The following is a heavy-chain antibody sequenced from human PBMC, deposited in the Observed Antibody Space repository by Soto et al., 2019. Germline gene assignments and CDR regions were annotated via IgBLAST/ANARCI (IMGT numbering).Heavy chain of an antibody. CDR2: ISYDGSNK. D-gene: IGHD6-19*01. CDR1: GFTFSSYA. Sequence: QVQLVESGGGVVQPGRSLRLSCAASGFTFSSYAMHWGRQAPGKGLEWVAVISYDGSNKYYADSVKGRVTISRDNSKKTLYLQMNRLRAEDTAVYYCARWHIAVAGCGMDVWGQGTTVTVSS. J-gene: IGHJ6*02. V-gene: IGHV3-30-3*01. CDR3: ARWHIAVAGCGMDV.